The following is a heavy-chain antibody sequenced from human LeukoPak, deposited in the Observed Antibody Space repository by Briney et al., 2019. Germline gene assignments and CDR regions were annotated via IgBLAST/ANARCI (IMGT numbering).Heavy chain of an antibody. J-gene: IGHJ5*02. CDR3: ARESIRSGSLKWFDP. Sequence: PGGSLRLSCAASGFTFTSHVMSWVRQTPGKELEWVSAIDGSGHTTYYVDSVRGRFIISRDNSKKMLYLQMNSLRAEDTATYYCARESIRSGSLKWFDPWGQGTLVTVSS. V-gene: IGHV3-23*01. CDR1: GFTFTSHV. CDR2: IDGSGHTT. D-gene: IGHD3-3*01.